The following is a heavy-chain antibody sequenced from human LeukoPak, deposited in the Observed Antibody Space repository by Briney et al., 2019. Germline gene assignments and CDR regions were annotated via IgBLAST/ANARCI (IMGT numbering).Heavy chain of an antibody. CDR1: GFTFSSYG. J-gene: IGHJ5*02. D-gene: IGHD5-18*01. CDR3: AKRGYSYGYYWFDP. V-gene: IGHV3-30*18. Sequence: GGSLRLSCAASGFTFSSYGMHWVRQAPGKGLEWEAVISYDGSNKYYADSVKGRFTISRDNSKNTLYLQMSSLRAEDTAVYYCAKRGYSYGYYWFDPWAREPWSPSPQ. CDR2: ISYDGSNK.